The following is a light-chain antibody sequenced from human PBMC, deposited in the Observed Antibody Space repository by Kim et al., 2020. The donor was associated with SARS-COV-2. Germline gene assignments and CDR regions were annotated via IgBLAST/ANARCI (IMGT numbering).Light chain of an antibody. V-gene: IGKV3-15*01. CDR1: QSVGTV. J-gene: IGKJ1*01. CDR2: GAS. Sequence: VSPGKRATLSCRAGQSVGTVLAWYQQKPGQAPRLLIYGASTRAPGIPARFSGSRSGTEFTLTISSLQSEDFAVYYCEQYQNWPVTFGQGTKVDIK. CDR3: EQYQNWPVT.